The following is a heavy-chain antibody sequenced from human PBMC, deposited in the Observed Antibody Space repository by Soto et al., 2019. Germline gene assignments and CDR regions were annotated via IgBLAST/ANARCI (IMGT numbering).Heavy chain of an antibody. D-gene: IGHD2-15*01. CDR3: AREYCSGGSCYGGDY. J-gene: IGHJ4*02. V-gene: IGHV7-4-1*01. Sequence: ASVKVSCKASGYTFTSYAMNWVRQAPGQGLEWMGWINTNTGNPTYAQGFTGRFVFSLDTSFSTAYLQICSLKAEDTAVYYCAREYCSGGSCYGGDYWGQGTLVTVSS. CDR1: GYTFTSYA. CDR2: INTNTGNP.